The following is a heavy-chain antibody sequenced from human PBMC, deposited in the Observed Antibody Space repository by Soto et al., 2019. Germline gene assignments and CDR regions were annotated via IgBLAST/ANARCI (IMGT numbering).Heavy chain of an antibody. CDR2: ISGSGGST. J-gene: IGHJ5*02. CDR3: ARDRGLSSDWFDP. Sequence: GGSLRLSCAASGFTFSSYAMSWVRQAPGKGLEWVSAISGSGGSTNYADSVKGRFTISRDNAKNSLYLQMNSLRAEDTAVYYCARDRGLSSDWFDPWGQGTLVTVSS. CDR1: GFTFSSYA. V-gene: IGHV3-23*01.